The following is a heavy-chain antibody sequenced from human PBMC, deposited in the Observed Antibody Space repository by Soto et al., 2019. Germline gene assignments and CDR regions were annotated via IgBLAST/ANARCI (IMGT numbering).Heavy chain of an antibody. J-gene: IGHJ4*02. Sequence: PSETLAITCAVSGASISVHSYYWTWIRQPPGKGLEWIGISYYSGTTYFNPSLKSRATISVDTSKNQFSLRLTSVTAADTAIYYCARTTAVPNTLRSRYFFDYWGQGTLVTVSS. CDR2: SYYSGTT. CDR1: GASISVHSYY. V-gene: IGHV4-39*01. D-gene: IGHD4-17*01. CDR3: ARTTAVPNTLRSRYFFDY.